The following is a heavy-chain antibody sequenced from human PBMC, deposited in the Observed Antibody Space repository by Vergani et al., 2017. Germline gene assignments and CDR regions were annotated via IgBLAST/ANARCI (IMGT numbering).Heavy chain of an antibody. Sequence: QVQLVQSGAEVKKPGSSVKVSCKASGGTFSSYTISWVRQAPGQGLEWMGRIIPILGIANYAQKFQGRVTITADKSTSTAYMELSSLRSEDTAVYYCARESYCGGDCLEYFQHWGQGTRVTVSS. CDR1: GGTFSSYT. CDR3: ARESYCGGDCLEYFQH. J-gene: IGHJ1*01. CDR2: IIPILGIA. D-gene: IGHD2-21*02. V-gene: IGHV1-69*08.